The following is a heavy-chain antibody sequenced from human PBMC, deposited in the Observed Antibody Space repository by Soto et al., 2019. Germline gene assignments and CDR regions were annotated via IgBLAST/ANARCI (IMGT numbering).Heavy chain of an antibody. V-gene: IGHV3-74*01. CDR3: AGGFIYGDSLDY. CDR1: GFTFSSYW. J-gene: IGHJ4*02. CDR2: INSDGSST. Sequence: PGGSLRLSCAASGFTFSSYWMHWVRQAPGKGLVWVSRINSDGSSTSYADSVKGRFTISRDNAKNTLYLQMNSLRAEDTAVYYCAGGFIYGDSLDYWGEGTLVTLSS. D-gene: IGHD4-17*01.